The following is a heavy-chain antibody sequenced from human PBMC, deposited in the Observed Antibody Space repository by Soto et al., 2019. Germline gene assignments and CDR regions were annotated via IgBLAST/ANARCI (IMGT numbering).Heavy chain of an antibody. J-gene: IGHJ5*02. D-gene: IGHD6-6*01. CDR1: GYTFTSYD. CDR3: AKRDRSSSSYNWFDP. Sequence: ASVKVSCKASGYTFTSYDINWVRQATGQGLEWMGWMNPNSGNTGYAQKFQGRVTMTRNTSISTAYMELSSLRAEDTAVYYCAKRDRSSSSYNWFDPWGQGTLVTVSS. CDR2: MNPNSGNT. V-gene: IGHV1-8*01.